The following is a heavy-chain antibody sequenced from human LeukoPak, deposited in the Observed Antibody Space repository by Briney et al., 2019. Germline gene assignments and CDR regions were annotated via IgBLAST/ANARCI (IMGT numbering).Heavy chain of an antibody. CDR2: ISYDGSDK. CDR3: AREGTTGSYFDH. J-gene: IGHJ4*02. Sequence: PGGSLRLSCAASGFTFNDNRMHWVRQAPGKGLEWVAVISYDGSDKTYADSVKGRFTISRDNSKNTLYLQIDSLRAEDTAVYFCAREGTTGSYFDHWGQGTLVIVSS. V-gene: IGHV3-30*01. D-gene: IGHD2-8*02. CDR1: GFTFNDNR.